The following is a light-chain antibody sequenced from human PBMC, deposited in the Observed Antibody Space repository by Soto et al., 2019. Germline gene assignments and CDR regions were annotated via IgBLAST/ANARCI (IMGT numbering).Light chain of an antibody. CDR2: DVS. V-gene: IGLV2-14*03. CDR1: TSDVGGYNY. Sequence: QSVLTQPASVSGSPGQSITISCTGTTSDVGGYNYVSWYQQYPGKAPKLMIYDVSNRPSGVSNRFSGSKSGNTASLTISGLQAEDEVDYYCSSYTSGSTLVFGGGTKLTVL. J-gene: IGLJ2*01. CDR3: SSYTSGSTLV.